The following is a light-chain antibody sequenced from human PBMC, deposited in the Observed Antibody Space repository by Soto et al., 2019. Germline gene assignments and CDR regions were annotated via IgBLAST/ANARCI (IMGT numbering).Light chain of an antibody. CDR2: DAS. J-gene: IGKJ1*01. Sequence: EIVLTQSPATLSLSPGERATLSCRASQSVSSYFAWYQQKPGQAPRLLIYDASNRATGIPARFSGSGSGTDFTLTISSREPEDFAVYYCQQRSNWWTVGQGTKVEIK. V-gene: IGKV3-11*01. CDR1: QSVSSY. CDR3: QQRSNWWT.